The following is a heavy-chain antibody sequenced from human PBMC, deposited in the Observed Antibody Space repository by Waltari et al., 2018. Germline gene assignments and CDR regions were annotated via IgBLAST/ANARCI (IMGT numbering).Heavy chain of an antibody. Sequence: QVQLQQWGAGLLKPSETLSLTCAVYGGSFSGYSWSWIRQPPGKGLEWIGEINHSGSTNYNPSLKSRVTISVDTSKNQFSLKLSSVTAADTAVYYCARGSSALGYDSSGYYSPFDYWGQGTLVTVSS. V-gene: IGHV4-34*01. CDR2: INHSGST. J-gene: IGHJ4*02. CDR3: ARGSSALGYDSSGYYSPFDY. D-gene: IGHD3-22*01. CDR1: GGSFSGYS.